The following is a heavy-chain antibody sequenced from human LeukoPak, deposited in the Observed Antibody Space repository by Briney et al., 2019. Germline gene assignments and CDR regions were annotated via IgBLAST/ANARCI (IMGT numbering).Heavy chain of an antibody. Sequence: ASVKVSCKASGYTFTSYGISWVRQAPGQGLEWMGWISAYNGNTNYAQKLQGRVTMTTDTSTSTACMELSRLRSDDTAVYYCARDICSSTSCYSYYYYGMDVWGQGTTVTVSS. CDR3: ARDICSSTSCYSYYYYGMDV. CDR2: ISAYNGNT. V-gene: IGHV1-18*01. CDR1: GYTFTSYG. D-gene: IGHD2-2*01. J-gene: IGHJ6*02.